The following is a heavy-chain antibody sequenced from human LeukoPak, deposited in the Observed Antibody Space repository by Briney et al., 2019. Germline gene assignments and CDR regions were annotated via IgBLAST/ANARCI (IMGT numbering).Heavy chain of an antibody. CDR2: IIPILGIA. J-gene: IGHJ6*02. Sequence: SVKVSCKASGGTFSSYAISWVRQAPGQGLEWMGRIIPILGIANYAQKFQGRVTITADKSTSTAYMELSSLRSEDTAVYYCATEDMGQQLVQTNYGMDVWGQGTTVTVSS. V-gene: IGHV1-69*04. CDR3: ATEDMGQQLVQTNYGMDV. D-gene: IGHD6-13*01. CDR1: GGTFSSYA.